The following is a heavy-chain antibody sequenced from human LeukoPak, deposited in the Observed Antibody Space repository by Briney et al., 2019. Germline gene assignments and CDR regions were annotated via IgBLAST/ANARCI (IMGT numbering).Heavy chain of an antibody. V-gene: IGHV4-61*02. CDR3: ARGPKYYDFWSGYSVTLDY. J-gene: IGHJ4*02. CDR1: GGSISSGSYY. CDR2: IYTSGST. D-gene: IGHD3-3*01. Sequence: SETLSLTCTVSGGSISSGSYYWSWIRQPAGKGLEWIGRIYTSGSTNYNPSLKSRVTMSVDTSKNQFSLKLSSVTAADTAVYYCARGPKYYDFWSGYSVTLDYWGQGTLVTVSS.